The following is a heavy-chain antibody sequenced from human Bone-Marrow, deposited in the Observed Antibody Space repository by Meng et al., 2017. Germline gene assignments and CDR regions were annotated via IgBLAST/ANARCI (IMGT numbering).Heavy chain of an antibody. CDR2: INSDGSST. CDR1: GFTFSSYW. V-gene: IGHV3-74*01. Sequence: GESLKISCAASGFTFSSYWMHWVRQAPGKGLVWVSRINSDGSSTSYADSVKGRLTISRDNAKNSLYLQMNSLRAEDTAVYYCARDLFRGTQPDYWGQGTMVTVSS. CDR3: ARDLFRGTQPDY. J-gene: IGHJ4*02. D-gene: IGHD3-10*01.